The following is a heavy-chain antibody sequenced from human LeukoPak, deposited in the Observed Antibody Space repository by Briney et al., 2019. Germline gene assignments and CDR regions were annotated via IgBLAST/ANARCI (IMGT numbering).Heavy chain of an antibody. V-gene: IGHV1-2*02. D-gene: IGHD2-15*01. CDR3: ARDWGYCSGGSCSNWFDP. CDR2: INPNSGGT. CDR1: GYTFTVYY. J-gene: IGHJ5*02. Sequence: ASVKVSCKASGYTFTVYYMHWVRQAPGQGLEWMGWINPNSGGTNYAQKFQGRVTMTRDTSISTAYMELSRLRSDDTAVYYCARDWGYCSGGSCSNWFDPWGQGTLVTVSS.